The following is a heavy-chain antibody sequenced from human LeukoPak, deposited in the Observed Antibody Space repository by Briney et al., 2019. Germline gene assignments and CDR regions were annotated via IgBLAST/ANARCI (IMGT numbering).Heavy chain of an antibody. CDR1: RCTFIRYA. Sequence: GGALTLSCAASRCTFIRYAMSWVGQAPGKGLEGVSAISGSGGSTYYADSVKGRFTISRDNSKNTLYLQMTSLRDEDTAVCYCSKGSYSSGWNPPADYWGQGTLVTVPS. J-gene: IGHJ4*02. CDR2: ISGSGGST. CDR3: SKGSYSSGWNPPADY. D-gene: IGHD6-19*01. V-gene: IGHV3-23*01.